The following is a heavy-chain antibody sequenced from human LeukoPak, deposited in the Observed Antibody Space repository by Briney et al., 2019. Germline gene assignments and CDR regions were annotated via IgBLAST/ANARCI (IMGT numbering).Heavy chain of an antibody. J-gene: IGHJ4*02. CDR3: ADRGGDGNPHDY. CDR2: ISGSGGQT. Sequence: GGSLRLSRTASGFTFRSYAMSWVRQAPGKGLEWVSTISGSGGQTYYADSVKGRFSISRDNSKNTLFLQMNSLRAEDTAVYYCADRGGDGNPHDYWGQGTQVTVSS. V-gene: IGHV3-23*01. D-gene: IGHD3-16*01. CDR1: GFTFRSYA.